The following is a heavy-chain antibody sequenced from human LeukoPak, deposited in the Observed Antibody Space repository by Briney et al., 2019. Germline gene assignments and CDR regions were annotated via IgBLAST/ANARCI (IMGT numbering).Heavy chain of an antibody. D-gene: IGHD2-15*01. V-gene: IGHV3-43*02. J-gene: IGHJ4*02. CDR2: ISGDGGST. CDR3: ARDHYCNGGNCYSYFAY. Sequence: GGSLRLSCAASGFNFDGYVMHWVRQAPGEGLEWVSLISGDGGSTYYADSVKGRFTISRDNSKNSLYLQMNSLRTEDTAVYYCARDHYCNGGNCYSYFAYFGQGTLASVSS. CDR1: GFNFDGYV.